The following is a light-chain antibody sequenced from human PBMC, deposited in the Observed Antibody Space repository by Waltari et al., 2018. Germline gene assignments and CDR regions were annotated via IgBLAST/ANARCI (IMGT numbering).Light chain of an antibody. CDR2: DAS. CDR1: QNIYRN. V-gene: IGKV1D-13*01. CDR3: QHYYDNPFT. J-gene: IGKJ3*01. Sequence: IQMTQSLSASSASVGDRVTISCRASQNIYRNLAWYQQKPGKAPKLLIFDASTLESGIPSRFSGAGSGTDFTLTIRGLQPEDSARYYCQHYYDNPFTFGPGTKLDIK.